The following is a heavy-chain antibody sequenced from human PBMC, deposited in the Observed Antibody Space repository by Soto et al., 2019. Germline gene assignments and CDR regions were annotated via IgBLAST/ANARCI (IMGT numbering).Heavy chain of an antibody. D-gene: IGHD1-26*01. CDR3: ARPFVGWYFDL. CDR2: IYYSGST. Sequence: QLQLQESGPGLVKPSETLSLTYTVSGGSISSSSYYWGWIRQPPGKGLEWIGSIYYSGSTYYNPSLKSRVTISVDTSKNQFSLKLSSVTAADTAVYYCARPFVGWYFDLWGRGTLVTVSS. CDR1: GGSISSSSYY. J-gene: IGHJ2*01. V-gene: IGHV4-39*01.